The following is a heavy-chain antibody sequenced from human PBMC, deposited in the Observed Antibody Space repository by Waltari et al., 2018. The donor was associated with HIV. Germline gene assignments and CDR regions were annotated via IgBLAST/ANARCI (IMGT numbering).Heavy chain of an antibody. V-gene: IGHV2-26*01. J-gene: IGHJ6*02. D-gene: IGHD4-4*01. CDR3: ARIRYSNSPFCYYGFDV. Sequence: QVTLKESGPVLVKPTETLTLTCAVSEFSSSNGRVGVSWLRQPPGKPLEWLAHVVASSEKSYSTSLRSRLTISKATSKSQVVLTMTNVDTADTATYYCARIRYSNSPFCYYGFDVWGQGITVTVSS. CDR2: VVASSEK. CDR1: EFSSSNGRVG.